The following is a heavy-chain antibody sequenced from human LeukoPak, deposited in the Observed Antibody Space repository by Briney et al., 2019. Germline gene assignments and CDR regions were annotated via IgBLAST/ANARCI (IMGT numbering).Heavy chain of an antibody. CDR3: ATDYGSGSYHYYYYGMDV. CDR1: GFTFSSYA. D-gene: IGHD3-10*01. CDR2: ISGSGGST. J-gene: IGHJ6*04. V-gene: IGHV3-23*01. Sequence: GGSLRLSCAASGFTFSSYAMSWVRQAPGKGLEWVSAISGSGGSTYYADSVKGRFTISRDNSKNTLYLQMNSLRAEDTAVYYCATDYGSGSYHYYYYGMDVWGKGTTVTVPS.